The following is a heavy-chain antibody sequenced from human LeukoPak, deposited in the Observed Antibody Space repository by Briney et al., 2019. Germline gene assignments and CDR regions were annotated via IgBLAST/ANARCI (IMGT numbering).Heavy chain of an antibody. CDR1: GGSFSGYY. D-gene: IGHD2-2*01. J-gene: IGHJ6*02. CDR2: INHSGST. Sequence: PSETLSLTCAVYGGSFSGYYWSWIRQPPGKGLEWIGEINHSGSTNYNPSLKSRVTISVDTSKNQFSLKLSSVTVADTAVYYCARGRSGDCSSTSCYPTTYYYYGMDVWGQGTTVTVSS. CDR3: ARGRSGDCSSTSCYPTTYYYYGMDV. V-gene: IGHV4-34*01.